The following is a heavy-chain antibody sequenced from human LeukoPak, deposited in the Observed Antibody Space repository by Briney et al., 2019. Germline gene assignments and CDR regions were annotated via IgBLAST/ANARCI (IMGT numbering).Heavy chain of an antibody. CDR2: INSDGGNS. J-gene: IGHJ3*02. Sequence: GGSLRLSCSASGFSFNKYAVHWVRQAPGKGLEYVSGINSDGGNSHYADSAQGTFTISRGNSKNVLYLQLSSLRPEDTALYYCVKTMVAFGGLIRTVAFDTWGQGTMVTVSP. V-gene: IGHV3-64D*06. D-gene: IGHD3-16*01. CDR3: VKTMVAFGGLIRTVAFDT. CDR1: GFSFNKYA.